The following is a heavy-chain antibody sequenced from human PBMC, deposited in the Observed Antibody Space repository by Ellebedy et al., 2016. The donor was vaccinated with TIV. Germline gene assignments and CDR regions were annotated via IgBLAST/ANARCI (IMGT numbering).Heavy chain of an antibody. D-gene: IGHD1-1*01. CDR3: STLSDTGY. CDR2: ISANGGTT. CDR1: GFTFSTYP. V-gene: IGHV3-23*01. J-gene: IGHJ4*01. Sequence: PGGSLRLSCAASGFTFSTYPMNWVRQAPGKGLEWFSIISANGGTTYYADSVKGRFTISRDNAKNTLYLQMNSLKAEDTAMYYCSTLSDTGYWGHGTLVTVSS.